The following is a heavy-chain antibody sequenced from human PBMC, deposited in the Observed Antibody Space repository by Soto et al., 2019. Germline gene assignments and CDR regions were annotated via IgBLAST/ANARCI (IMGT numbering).Heavy chain of an antibody. J-gene: IGHJ2*01. CDR1: GGSISSSSYY. CDR3: ARPLPYFYGDYGAVGLYFDL. Sequence: QLQLQESGPGLVKPSETLSLTCTVSGGSISSSSYYWGWIRQPPGKGLEWIGSIYYSGSTYYNPSLKSRVTISVDTSKNQFSLKLSSVTAADTAVYYCARPLPYFYGDYGAVGLYFDLWGRGTLVTVSS. CDR2: IYYSGST. D-gene: IGHD4-17*01. V-gene: IGHV4-39*01.